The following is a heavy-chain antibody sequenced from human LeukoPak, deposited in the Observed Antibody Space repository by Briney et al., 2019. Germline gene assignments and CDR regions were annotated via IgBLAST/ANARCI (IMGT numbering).Heavy chain of an antibody. CDR3: ARREYYHDSSGYPGAYFDY. J-gene: IGHJ4*02. V-gene: IGHV5-51*01. Sequence: GESLKISCKGSGYSFTSYWIGWVRQMPGKGLEWMGIIYPGDSDTRYSPSFQGQVTISADKSISTAYLQWSSLKASDTAMYYCARREYYHDSSGYPGAYFDYWGQGTLVTVSS. D-gene: IGHD3-22*01. CDR2: IYPGDSDT. CDR1: GYSFTSYW.